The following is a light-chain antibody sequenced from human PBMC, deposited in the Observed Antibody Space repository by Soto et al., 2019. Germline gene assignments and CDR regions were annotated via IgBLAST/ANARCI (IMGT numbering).Light chain of an antibody. V-gene: IGLV1-40*01. Sequence: QSVLTQPPSVSGAPGQRVTISCTGSSSNIGAGYDVHWYQQLRGTAPKLLIHGNSNRPSGVPDRFSGSKSGTSASLAITGIQAEDEADDYCQSYDSSFQVVFGGGTKLTVL. CDR3: QSYDSSFQVV. CDR2: GNS. CDR1: SSNIGAGYD. J-gene: IGLJ2*01.